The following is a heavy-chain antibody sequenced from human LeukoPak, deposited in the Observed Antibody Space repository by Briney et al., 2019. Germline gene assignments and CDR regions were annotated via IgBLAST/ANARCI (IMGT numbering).Heavy chain of an antibody. V-gene: IGHV3-30*03. CDR1: GFTFSSYD. CDR3: ATLTGGSRDSFDI. J-gene: IGHJ3*02. Sequence: PGGSLRLSCATSGFTFSSYDMHWVRQAPGKGLEWVAVMSFDGSNKYYADSVKGRFTISRDNSKKRLYLQMNSLRTEDTAIYYCATLTGGSRDSFDIWGQGTTVTVSS. D-gene: IGHD3-16*01. CDR2: MSFDGSNK.